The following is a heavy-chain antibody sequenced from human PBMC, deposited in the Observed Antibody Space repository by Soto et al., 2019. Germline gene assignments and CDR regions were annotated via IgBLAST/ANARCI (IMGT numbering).Heavy chain of an antibody. D-gene: IGHD3-3*01. CDR3: ARARFLEWLLGTTHPQYGMDV. V-gene: IGHV1-46*01. J-gene: IGHJ6*02. CDR1: GYTFTSYY. CDR2: INPSGGST. Sequence: ASVKVSCKASGYTFTSYYMHWVRQAPGQGLEWMGIINPSGGSTSYAQKFQGRVTMTRDTSTSTVYMELSSLRSEDTAVYYCARARFLEWLLGTTHPQYGMDVWGQGTTVTVSS.